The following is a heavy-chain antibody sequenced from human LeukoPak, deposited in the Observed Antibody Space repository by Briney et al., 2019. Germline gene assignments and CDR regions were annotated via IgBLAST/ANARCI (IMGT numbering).Heavy chain of an antibody. CDR1: GFIFSNYG. D-gene: IGHD1-1*01. CDR2: IVYDGSKT. Sequence: GGSLRLSCAASGFIFSNYGMHWVRQAPGKELEWVAVIVYDGSKTNYADSVRGRFTISRDSSKNTLYLQMDSLRPEDTAVYFCAKRGDIGSWNLDSWGQGILVTVSS. J-gene: IGHJ4*02. CDR3: AKRGDIGSWNLDS. V-gene: IGHV3-30*18.